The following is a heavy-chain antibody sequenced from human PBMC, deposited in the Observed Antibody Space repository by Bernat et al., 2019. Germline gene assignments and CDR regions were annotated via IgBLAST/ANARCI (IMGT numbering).Heavy chain of an antibody. CDR2: IRGRGTPI. V-gene: IGHV3-48*01. CDR1: GVTFSTYS. Sequence: EGQGVEAGGGGVQRGGALRLSGTASGVTFSTYSMNWVRQAPGKGLEGVSYIRGRGTPIYYADSVKGRFTISRDNAKNSLYLQMNGLRAEDTAVYYCTRDPEALDYWGQGTLVTVSS. J-gene: IGHJ4*02. CDR3: TRDPEALDY.